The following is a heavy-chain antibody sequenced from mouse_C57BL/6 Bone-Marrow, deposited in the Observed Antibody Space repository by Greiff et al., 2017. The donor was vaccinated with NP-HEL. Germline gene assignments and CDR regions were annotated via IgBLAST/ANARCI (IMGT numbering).Heavy chain of an antibody. CDR1: GYTFTSYN. V-gene: IGHV1-12*01. Sequence: QVQLQQSGAELVRPGASVKMSCKASGYTFTSYNMHWVKQTPRQGLEWIGAIYPGNGYTYYNQKFKGKATLTVDKSSSTAYMQLSSLTYEDSAVYFGARSVYYSNSWFAYWGQGTLVTVSA. CDR3: ARSVYYSNSWFAY. D-gene: IGHD2-5*01. J-gene: IGHJ3*01. CDR2: IYPGNGYT.